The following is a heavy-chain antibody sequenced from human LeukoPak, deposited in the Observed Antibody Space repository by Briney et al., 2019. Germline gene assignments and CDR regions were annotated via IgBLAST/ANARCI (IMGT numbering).Heavy chain of an antibody. J-gene: IGHJ4*02. CDR2: IYYSGTT. CDR3: ARGVYIAAAQYGY. D-gene: IGHD6-13*01. CDR1: GGSLSSHY. Sequence: SETLSVTCTVSGGSLSSHYWRWMRQPPGRGLEWIGYIYYSGTTNYNPSLKSRANISVETSKNPSSLKLSPVTAADTAVYYCARGVYIAAAQYGYWGQGTLVTVSS. V-gene: IGHV4-59*11.